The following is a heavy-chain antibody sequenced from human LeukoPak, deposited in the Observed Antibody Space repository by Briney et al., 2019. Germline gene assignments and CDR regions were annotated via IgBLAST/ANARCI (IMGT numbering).Heavy chain of an antibody. CDR3: ARGVRFLEWFFDY. D-gene: IGHD3-3*01. V-gene: IGHV4-39*07. J-gene: IGHJ4*02. CDR1: GGSISSSSYY. Sequence: KSSETLSLTCTVSGGSISSSSYYWGWIRQPPGKGLEWIGSIYYSGSTYYNPSLKSRVTISVDTSKNQFSLKLSSVTAADTAVYYCARGVRFLEWFFDYWGQGTLVTVSS. CDR2: IYYSGST.